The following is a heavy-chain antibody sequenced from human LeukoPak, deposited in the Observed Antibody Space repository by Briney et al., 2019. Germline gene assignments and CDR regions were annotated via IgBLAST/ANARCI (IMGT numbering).Heavy chain of an antibody. CDR1: GFTFSSYG. CDR2: IWYDGSNK. D-gene: IGHD6-19*01. V-gene: IGHV3-33*01. J-gene: IGHJ4*02. Sequence: PGGSLRLSCAASGFTFSSYGMHWVRQAPGKWLEWVTAIWYDGSNKYYADSVKGRFTISRDNSKNTLYLQMNSLRAEDTAVYYCARDFSQWLVQYFDYWGQGTLVTVSS. CDR3: ARDFSQWLVQYFDY.